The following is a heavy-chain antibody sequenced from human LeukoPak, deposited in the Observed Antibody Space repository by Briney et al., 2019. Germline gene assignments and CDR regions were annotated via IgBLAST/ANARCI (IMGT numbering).Heavy chain of an antibody. V-gene: IGHV3-74*01. CDR1: GFTFTFYA. CDR3: VSFYETY. J-gene: IGHJ4*02. D-gene: IGHD2/OR15-2a*01. CDR2: INSDGSWT. Sequence: GSLRLSCAASGFTFTFYAMSWVRQAPGKGLVWVSHINSDGSWTSYADSVKGRFTISKDNAKNTVYLQMNSLRAEDTAVYYCVSFYETYWGRGTLVTVSS.